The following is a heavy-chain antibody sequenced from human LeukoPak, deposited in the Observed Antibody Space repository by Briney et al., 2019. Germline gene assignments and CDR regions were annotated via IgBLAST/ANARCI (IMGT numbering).Heavy chain of an antibody. CDR1: GYTFTGYY. D-gene: IGHD5-12*01. CDR3: AREADIVATISYDY. Sequence: ASVKVSCKASGYTFTGYYMHWVRQAPGQGLEWMGWINPNSGGTNYAQKFQGRVTMTRDTSISTAYMALSRLRSDDTAVYYCAREADIVATISYDYWGQGTLVTVSS. J-gene: IGHJ4*02. CDR2: INPNSGGT. V-gene: IGHV1-2*02.